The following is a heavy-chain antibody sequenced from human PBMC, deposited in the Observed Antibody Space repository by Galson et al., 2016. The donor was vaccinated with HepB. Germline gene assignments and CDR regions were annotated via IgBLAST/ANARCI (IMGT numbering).Heavy chain of an antibody. D-gene: IGHD6-19*01. Sequence: SETLSLTCTVSAGSISSLGHYWSWIRQPPGKGLEWIGSIYYSGRIFYNPSLQSRVTISVDTSKNQFSLKLSSVTAADTAAYYCARPVGLADFYFDHWGQGNVVTVSS. V-gene: IGHV4-39*01. CDR3: ARPVGLADFYFDH. J-gene: IGHJ4*02. CDR1: AGSISSLGHY. CDR2: IYYSGRI.